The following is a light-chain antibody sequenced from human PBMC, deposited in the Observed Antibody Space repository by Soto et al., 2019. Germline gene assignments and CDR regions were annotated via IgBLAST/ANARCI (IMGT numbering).Light chain of an antibody. Sequence: DIQMTQSPSTLSASVGDRVTFTCRASQTISRRLAWYQQKPGKAPKLLIYDASSLESGVPSRFSGSGSGTEFTLTISSLQPDDFATYYCQQYNSYRTFGQGAKVDI. V-gene: IGKV1-5*01. J-gene: IGKJ1*01. CDR2: DAS. CDR1: QTISRR. CDR3: QQYNSYRT.